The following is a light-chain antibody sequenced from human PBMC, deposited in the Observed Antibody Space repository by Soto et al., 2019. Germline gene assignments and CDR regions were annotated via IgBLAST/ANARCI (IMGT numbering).Light chain of an antibody. J-gene: IGKJ2*01. CDR3: QQRSNWPRT. CDR1: QSVSSN. Sequence: EIVLTQSPATLSLSPGERATLSCRASQSVSSNLAWYQQKPGQAPRLLIYDASTRATGIPARFSGSGSGTDFTLTISSLEPKDFAVYYCQQRSNWPRTFGQGTKLEIK. V-gene: IGKV3-11*01. CDR2: DAS.